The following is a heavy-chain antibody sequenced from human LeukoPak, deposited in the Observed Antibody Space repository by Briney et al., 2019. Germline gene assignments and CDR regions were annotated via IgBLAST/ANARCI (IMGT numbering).Heavy chain of an antibody. Sequence: SETLSLTCAVSGGYISSCGYSWSWIRQPPGKGLEWIGYIYHSGSTYYNPSLKSRVTISVDRSKNQFSLKLSSVTAADTAVYYCARGDLPESTVNDAFDIWGQGTMVTVSS. J-gene: IGHJ3*02. CDR1: GGYISSCGYS. CDR2: IYHSGST. CDR3: ARGDLPESTVNDAFDI. D-gene: IGHD1-1*01. V-gene: IGHV4-30-2*01.